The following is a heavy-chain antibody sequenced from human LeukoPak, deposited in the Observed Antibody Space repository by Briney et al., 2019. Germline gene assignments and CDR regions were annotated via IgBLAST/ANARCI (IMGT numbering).Heavy chain of an antibody. CDR3: ARAGISGSYTGLFDY. D-gene: IGHD1-26*01. Sequence: AGGSLRLSCAASGFTFSSYSMNWVRQAPGKGLEWVSSISSSSSYIYYADSVKGRFTISRDNAKNSLYLQMNSLRAEDTAVYYCARAGISGSYTGLFDYWGQGTLVTVSS. V-gene: IGHV3-21*01. J-gene: IGHJ4*02. CDR1: GFTFSSYS. CDR2: ISSSSSYI.